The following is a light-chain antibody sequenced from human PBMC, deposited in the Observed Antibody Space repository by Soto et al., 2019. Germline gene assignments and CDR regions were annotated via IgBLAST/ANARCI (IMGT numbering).Light chain of an antibody. CDR3: CSYTTTSTFV. Sequence: QSALTQPASVSGSPGQSISISCTGTSSDVGGYKYVSWYQQHPGKVHELMIYEVFRRPSGISDRFSGSKSGSTASLTISGLQAEDEADYYCCSYTTTSTFVFGGGTKLTVL. J-gene: IGLJ3*02. CDR2: EVF. V-gene: IGLV2-14*03. CDR1: SSDVGGYKY.